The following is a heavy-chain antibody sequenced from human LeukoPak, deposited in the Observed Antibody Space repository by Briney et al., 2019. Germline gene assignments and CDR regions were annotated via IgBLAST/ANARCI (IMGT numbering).Heavy chain of an antibody. D-gene: IGHD3-10*02. CDR1: GGSISSSSYY. V-gene: IGHV4-39*07. CDR3: ARGPRFGPGYFDY. CDR2: IYYSGST. Sequence: SETLSLTCTVSGGSISSSSYYWGWIRQPPGKGLEWIGSIYYSGSTYYNPSLKSRVTISVDTSKNQFSLKLSSVTAADTAVYYCARGPRFGPGYFDYWGQGTLVTVSS. J-gene: IGHJ4*02.